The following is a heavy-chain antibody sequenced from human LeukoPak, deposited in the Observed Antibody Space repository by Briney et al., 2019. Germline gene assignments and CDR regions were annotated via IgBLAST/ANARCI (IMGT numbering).Heavy chain of an antibody. CDR1: GYTFTSYG. D-gene: IGHD3-9*01. CDR2: ISAYNGNT. J-gene: IGHJ6*02. V-gene: IGHV1-18*01. CDR3: ARDRRIRYFDWSDYYYYGMDV. Sequence: ASVKVSCKASGYTFTSYGISWVRQAPGQGLEWMGWISAYNGNTNYAQKLQGRVTMTTDTSTSTAYMELRSLRSDDTAVYYCARDRRIRYFDWSDYYYYGMDVWGQGTTVTVSS.